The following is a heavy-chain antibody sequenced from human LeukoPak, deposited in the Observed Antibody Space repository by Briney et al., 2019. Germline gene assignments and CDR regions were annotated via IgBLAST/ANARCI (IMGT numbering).Heavy chain of an antibody. CDR1: GYTFTSYD. V-gene: IGHV1-8*01. CDR2: MKPNSGNT. CDR3: ARVWLSAYQRLFGQEERNWCDC. J-gene: IGHJ5*01. D-gene: IGHD2-2*01. Sequence: ASVKASCKASGYTFTSYDINWVGQASGQGREWMGWMKPNSGNTGNTQKLQGRVTNTRNTSISTDYKELSSLRSEDTAVYYCARVWLSAYQRLFGQEERNWCDCWGQGSLIAVCS.